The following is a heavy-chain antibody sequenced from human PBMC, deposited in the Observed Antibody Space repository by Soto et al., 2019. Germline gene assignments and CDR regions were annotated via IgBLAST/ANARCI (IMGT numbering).Heavy chain of an antibody. CDR2: IYYSGST. CDR1: GGSLSSYY. D-gene: IGHD2-15*01. J-gene: IGHJ6*02. V-gene: IGHV4-59*01. Sequence: SETLSLTCTVSGGSLSSYYWSWIRQPPGKGLEWIGYIYYSGSTNYNPSLKSRVTISVDTSKNQFSLKLSSVTAADTAVYYCARDSRVVVAAYSLLGMDVWGQGTTVTVSS. CDR3: ARDSRVVVAAYSLLGMDV.